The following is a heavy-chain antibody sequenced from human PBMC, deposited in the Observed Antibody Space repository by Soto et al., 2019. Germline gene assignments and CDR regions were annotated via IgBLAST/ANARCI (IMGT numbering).Heavy chain of an antibody. CDR1: GGSISSYY. Sequence: PSETLSLTCTVSGGSISSYYWSWIRQPAGKGLEWIRRIYTSGSTNYNPSLKSRVTMSVDTSKNQFSLKLSSVTAADTAVYYCARDYDTAMYNNWFDPWGQGTLVTVSS. CDR3: ARDYDTAMYNNWFDP. CDR2: IYTSGST. J-gene: IGHJ5*02. V-gene: IGHV4-4*07. D-gene: IGHD5-18*01.